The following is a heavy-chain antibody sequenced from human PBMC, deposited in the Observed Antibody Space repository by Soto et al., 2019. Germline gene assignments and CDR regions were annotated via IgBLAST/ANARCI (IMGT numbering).Heavy chain of an antibody. Sequence: GGSLRLSCAASGFTFSSYGMHWVCQAPGKGLEWVAVIWFDGTNKYYADSVKGRFTISRDNSKKTLYLQMNSLRAEDTAVFYCASGAHCSGGSFYSNWFDPWGQGTLVTVSS. CDR3: ASGAHCSGGSFYSNWFDP. J-gene: IGHJ5*02. V-gene: IGHV3-33*01. D-gene: IGHD2-15*01. CDR1: GFTFSSYG. CDR2: IWFDGTNK.